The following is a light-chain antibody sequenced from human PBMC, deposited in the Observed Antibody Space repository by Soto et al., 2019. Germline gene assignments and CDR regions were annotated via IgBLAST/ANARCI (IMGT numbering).Light chain of an antibody. CDR3: QSYDSSLTGAI. J-gene: IGLJ2*01. CDR1: SSNIGAGYD. CDR2: ENN. Sequence: QSVVTQTPSVSGAPGQRVTISCTGSSSNIGAGYDVHWYQQLPGTAPKLLIYENNNRPSGVPDRFSGSKSGTSASLAVTGLQAEDEADYYCQSYDSSLTGAIFGGGTKVTVL. V-gene: IGLV1-40*01.